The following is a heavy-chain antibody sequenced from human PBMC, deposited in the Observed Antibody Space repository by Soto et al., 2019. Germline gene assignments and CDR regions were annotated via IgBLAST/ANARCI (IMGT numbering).Heavy chain of an antibody. D-gene: IGHD3-10*01. CDR3: ARGWFGPDV. V-gene: IGHV3-74*01. CDR2: IDSSGTDS. CDR1: GFTLSGRS. Sequence: EVQLVESGGGLVQPGGSLRRSCAASGFTLSGRSMHWVRQAPGKGLVYVSGIDSSGTDSSYADSVKGRFTSSRDNAKNMLFLQMNSLRVEDTAVYYCARGWFGPDVWGKGTTVTVSS. J-gene: IGHJ6*04.